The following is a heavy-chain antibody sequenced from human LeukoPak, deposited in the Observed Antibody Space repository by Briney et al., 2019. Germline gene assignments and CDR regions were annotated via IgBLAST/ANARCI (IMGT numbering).Heavy chain of an antibody. CDR3: ARDYYDSSGYADY. D-gene: IGHD3-22*01. CDR1: GFTFSSYG. CDR2: IWYDGSNK. Sequence: GGSLRLSCAASGFTFSSYGMHWVRQAPGKGLEWVAVIWYDGSNKYYADSVRGRFTISRDNSKNTLYLQMNSLRAEDTAVYYCARDYYDSSGYADYWSQGTLVTVSS. J-gene: IGHJ4*02. V-gene: IGHV3-33*01.